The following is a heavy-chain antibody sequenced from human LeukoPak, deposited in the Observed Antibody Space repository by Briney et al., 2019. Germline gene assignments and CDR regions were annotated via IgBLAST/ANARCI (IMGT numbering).Heavy chain of an antibody. J-gene: IGHJ4*02. V-gene: IGHV3-30*02. CDR2: IRYDGSNK. CDR3: ARGTMFPYYFDY. Sequence: GGSLRLSCAASGFTFSSYGMHWVRQAPGKGLEWVAFIRYDGSNKYYADSVKGRFTISRDNAKNSLYLQMNSLRAEDTAVYYCARGTMFPYYFDYWGQGTLVTVSS. D-gene: IGHD3-10*02. CDR1: GFTFSSYG.